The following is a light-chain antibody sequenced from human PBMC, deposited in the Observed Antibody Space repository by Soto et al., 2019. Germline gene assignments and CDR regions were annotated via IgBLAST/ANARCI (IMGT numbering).Light chain of an antibody. CDR2: WAS. V-gene: IGKV4-1*01. CDR1: QSVLYSSNNKNY. J-gene: IGKJ1*01. CDR3: QQYYDTPT. Sequence: DIVMTQSPDSLAVSLGERATINCKSAQSVLYSSNNKNYLAWYQQKPGQPPKKLIYWASTRESGVPDRFSGSGSGTDFTLTISSLQAEDVAVYYCQQYYDTPTFGQGTKVEIK.